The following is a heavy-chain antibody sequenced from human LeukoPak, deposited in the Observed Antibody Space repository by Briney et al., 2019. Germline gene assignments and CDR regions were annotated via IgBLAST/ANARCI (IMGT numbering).Heavy chain of an antibody. J-gene: IGHJ6*02. CDR1: GFTFSSYA. CDR3: AKTPRYCSSTSCYTDYYGMDV. Sequence: GGSLRLSCAASGFTFSSYATSWVRQAPGKGLEWVSAISGSGGSTYYADSVKGRFTISRDNSKNTLYLQMYSLRAEDTAVYYCAKTPRYCSSTSCYTDYYGMDVWGQGTTVTVSS. D-gene: IGHD2-2*02. V-gene: IGHV3-23*01. CDR2: ISGSGGST.